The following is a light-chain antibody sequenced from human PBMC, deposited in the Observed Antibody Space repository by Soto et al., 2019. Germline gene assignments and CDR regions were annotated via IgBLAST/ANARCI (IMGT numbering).Light chain of an antibody. V-gene: IGKV1-39*01. Sequence: DLQVTQSPSSLSASVRDRVTITCRANQSISSHLNWYQQNPGKAPKLLIYAASRLQSGVPSRFSGSGSGTDFTLTISSLQHEDFATYYCQQSYSNPLTFGGGTKVEI. J-gene: IGKJ4*01. CDR1: QSISSH. CDR2: AAS. CDR3: QQSYSNPLT.